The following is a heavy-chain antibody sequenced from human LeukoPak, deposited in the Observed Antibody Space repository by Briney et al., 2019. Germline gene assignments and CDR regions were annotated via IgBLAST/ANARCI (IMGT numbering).Heavy chain of an antibody. CDR1: GFTFSSYA. J-gene: IGHJ4*02. D-gene: IGHD3-22*01. CDR3: ARDGYDSSGYRGAFDY. V-gene: IGHV3-30*04. Sequence: GGSLRLSCAASGFTFSSYAMSWVRQAPGKGLEWVAVISYDGSNKYYADSVKGRFTISRDNSKNTLYLQMNSLRAEGTAVYYCARDGYDSSGYRGAFDYWGQGTLVTVSS. CDR2: ISYDGSNK.